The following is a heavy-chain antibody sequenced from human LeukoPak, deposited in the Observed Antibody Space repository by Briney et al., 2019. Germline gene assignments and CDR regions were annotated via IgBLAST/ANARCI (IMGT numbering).Heavy chain of an antibody. CDR3: ARDQNVDTAMVPFWYFDL. V-gene: IGHV1-46*01. D-gene: IGHD5-18*01. J-gene: IGHJ2*01. CDR1: RYTFTSYY. CDR2: INPSGGST. Sequence: ASAKVSCKASRYTFTSYYMHWVRQAPGQGLEWMGIINPSGGSTSYAQKFQGRVTMTRDTSTSTVYMELSSLRSEDTAVYYCARDQNVDTAMVPFWYFDLWGRGTLVTVSS.